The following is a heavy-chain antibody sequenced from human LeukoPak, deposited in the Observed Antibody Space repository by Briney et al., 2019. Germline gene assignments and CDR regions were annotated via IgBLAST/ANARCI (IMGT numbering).Heavy chain of an antibody. J-gene: IGHJ5*02. D-gene: IGHD1-14*01. CDR1: GGTFSSYA. CDR2: MNPNSGNT. Sequence: GASVKVSCKASGGTFSSYAISWVRQAPGQGLEWMGWMNPNSGNTGYAQKFQGRVTMTRNTSISTAYMELSSLRSEDTAVYYCARVLRISRSYRFDPWGQGTLVTVSS. CDR3: ARVLRISRSYRFDP. V-gene: IGHV1-8*02.